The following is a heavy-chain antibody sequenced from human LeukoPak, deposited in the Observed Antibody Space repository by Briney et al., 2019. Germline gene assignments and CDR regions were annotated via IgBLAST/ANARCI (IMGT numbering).Heavy chain of an antibody. D-gene: IGHD3-22*01. CDR2: IYYSGST. CDR3: ARSYYDSSGYYISY. V-gene: IGHV4-61*01. CDR1: GYSISSGYY. Sequence: SETLSLTCTVSGYSISSGYYWGWIRQPPGKGLEWIGYIYYSGSTNYNPSLKSRVTISVDTSKNQFSLKLSSVTAADTAVYYCARSYYDSSGYYISYWGQGTLVTVSS. J-gene: IGHJ4*02.